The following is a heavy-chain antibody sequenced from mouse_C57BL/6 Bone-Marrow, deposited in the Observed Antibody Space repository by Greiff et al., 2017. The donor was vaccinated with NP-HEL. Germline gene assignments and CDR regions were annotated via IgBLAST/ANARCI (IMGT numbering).Heavy chain of an antibody. Sequence: EVQLQQSGPELVKPGASVKIPCKASGYTFTDYNMDWVKQSHGKSLEWIGDINPNNGGTIYNQKFKGKATLTVDKSSSPAYMELRSLTSEDTAVYYCARGPLYGSSPWFAYWGQGTLVTVSA. D-gene: IGHD1-1*01. CDR1: GYTFTDYN. CDR3: ARGPLYGSSPWFAY. J-gene: IGHJ3*01. V-gene: IGHV1-18*01. CDR2: INPNNGGT.